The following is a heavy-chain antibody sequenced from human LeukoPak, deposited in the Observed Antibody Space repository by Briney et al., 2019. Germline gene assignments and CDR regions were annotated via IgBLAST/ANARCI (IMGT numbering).Heavy chain of an antibody. J-gene: IGHJ6*03. CDR1: GGSISSYY. D-gene: IGHD3-22*01. V-gene: IGHV4-59*01. CDR3: ARDRADYDSSGYLRDRNYYYFYMDV. CDR2: IYYSGST. Sequence: SETLSLTCTVSGGSISSYYWSWIRQPPGKALEWIGYIYYSGSTNYNPSLESRLTISVDTSKNQFSLKLSSVTAADTAVYYCARDRADYDSSGYLRDRNYYYFYMDVWGKGTTVTVSS.